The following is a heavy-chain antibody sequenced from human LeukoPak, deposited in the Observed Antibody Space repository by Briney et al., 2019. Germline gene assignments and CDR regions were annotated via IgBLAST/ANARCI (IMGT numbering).Heavy chain of an antibody. Sequence: SETLSLTCTVSGGSISSYYWSWIRQPPGKGLEWIGYIYYSGSTNYNPSLKSRVTISVDTSKNQFSLKLSSVTAADTAVCYCARGGLWFGAAELGYWGQGTLVTVSS. CDR2: IYYSGST. CDR1: GGSISSYY. D-gene: IGHD3-10*01. CDR3: ARGGLWFGAAELGY. V-gene: IGHV4-59*08. J-gene: IGHJ4*02.